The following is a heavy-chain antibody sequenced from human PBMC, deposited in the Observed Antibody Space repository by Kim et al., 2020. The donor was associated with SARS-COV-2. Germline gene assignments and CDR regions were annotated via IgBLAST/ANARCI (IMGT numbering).Heavy chain of an antibody. V-gene: IGHV3-23*01. Sequence: SVKGRFTNYRDNSKNTLYLQMNSLRAEDTAVYYCAKDKTMIGLPPLFDYWGQGTLVTVSS. J-gene: IGHJ4*02. D-gene: IGHD3-22*01. CDR3: AKDKTMIGLPPLFDY.